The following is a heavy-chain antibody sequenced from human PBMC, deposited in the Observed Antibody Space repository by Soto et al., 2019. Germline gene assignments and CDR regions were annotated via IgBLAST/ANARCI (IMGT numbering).Heavy chain of an antibody. J-gene: IGHJ4*02. CDR1: GFTFSSYG. V-gene: IGHV3-33*01. Sequence: QVQLVESGGGVVQPGRSLRLSCAASGFTFSSYGMHWVRQAPGKGLEWVAVIWYDGSSKYYADSVKGRFTISRDNSKNTLYLQMNSLRAEDTAVYYCARGSARNTDFDYWGQGTLVTVSS. CDR3: ARGSARNTDFDY. CDR2: IWYDGSSK. D-gene: IGHD1-1*01.